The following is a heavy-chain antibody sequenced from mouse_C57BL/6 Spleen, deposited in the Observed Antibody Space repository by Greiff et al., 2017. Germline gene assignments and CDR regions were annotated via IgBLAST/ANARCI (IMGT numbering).Heavy chain of an antibody. CDR1: GYTFTSYG. CDR3: ARDLTGEAY. Sequence: QVQLQQSGAELARPGASVKLSCKASGYTFTSYGISWVKQRTGQGLEWIGEIYPRSGNTYYNEKFKGKATLTADKSSSTAYMELRSLTSEDSAVYFCARDLTGEAYWGQGTLVTVSA. J-gene: IGHJ3*01. V-gene: IGHV1-81*01. D-gene: IGHD4-1*01. CDR2: IYPRSGNT.